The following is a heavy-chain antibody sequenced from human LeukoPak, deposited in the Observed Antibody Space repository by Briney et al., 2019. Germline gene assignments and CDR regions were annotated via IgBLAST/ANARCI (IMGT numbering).Heavy chain of an antibody. CDR2: ISSSGSTI. Sequence: PGGSLRLSCAASGFTFSDYYMSWIRQAPGKGLEWVSYISSSGSTIYYADSVKGRFTISRDNAKNSLYLQMNSLRAEDTAVYYCARDVPVLRFLEWPNDAFDIWGQGTMVTVSS. D-gene: IGHD3-3*01. V-gene: IGHV3-11*04. CDR3: ARDVPVLRFLEWPNDAFDI. CDR1: GFTFSDYY. J-gene: IGHJ3*02.